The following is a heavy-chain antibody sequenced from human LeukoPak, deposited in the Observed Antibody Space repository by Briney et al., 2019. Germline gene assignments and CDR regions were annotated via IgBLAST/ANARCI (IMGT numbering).Heavy chain of an antibody. CDR1: GYTFTSYG. V-gene: IGHV1-18*01. CDR2: ISADSGDT. CDR3: ARDYYARRGYHEDCFDP. D-gene: IGHD3-22*01. J-gene: IGHJ5*02. Sequence: GASVKVSCKASGYTFTSYGISWVRQAPGQGLEWMGWISADSGDTRYAQKFQGRVTMTTDPSTTTVYMDLRTLTSDDTALYYCARDYYARRGYHEDCFDPWGQGTLVIVSS.